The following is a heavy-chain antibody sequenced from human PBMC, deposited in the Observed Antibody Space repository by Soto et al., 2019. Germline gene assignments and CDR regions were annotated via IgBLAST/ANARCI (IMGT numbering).Heavy chain of an antibody. Sequence: EVQLLESGGGLVQPGGSLRLSCAASGFTFSTYSMAWVRQAPGKGLAWVSGLSGGGANTFDADSVKGQFTISVDNSKNTVYLQMNSLRVEDTAVYYCARWDGYGDEWGQGTLVTVSS. D-gene: IGHD5-12*01. CDR3: ARWDGYGDE. CDR1: GFTFSTYS. CDR2: LSGGGANT. V-gene: IGHV3-23*01. J-gene: IGHJ4*02.